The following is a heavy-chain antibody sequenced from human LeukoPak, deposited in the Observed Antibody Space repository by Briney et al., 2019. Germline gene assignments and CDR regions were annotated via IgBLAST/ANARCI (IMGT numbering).Heavy chain of an antibody. J-gene: IGHJ6*02. Sequence: ASVKVSCKASGYTFTSYYMHWVRQAPGQGLEWMGIINPSGGSTSYAQKFQGRVTMTRDTSTSTVYMELSSLRSEDTAVYYCAVPYHGSGSYHPDYGMDVWGQGTTVTVSS. CDR1: GYTFTSYY. CDR3: AVPYHGSGSYHPDYGMDV. D-gene: IGHD3-10*01. CDR2: INPSGGST. V-gene: IGHV1-46*01.